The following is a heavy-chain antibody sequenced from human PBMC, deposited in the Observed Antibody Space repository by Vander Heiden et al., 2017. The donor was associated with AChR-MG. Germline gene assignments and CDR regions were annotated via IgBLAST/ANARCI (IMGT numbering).Heavy chain of an antibody. CDR1: GFTFRSYW. Sequence: EVQLVESGGGVVQPGGSLRLSCAASGFTFRSYWMHWVRQAPGKGLVWVSRINGDGSSTSYADSVKRRFTISRDNAKNTLYLQMNSLRAEDTAVYYCARGNGYGMDVWGQGTTVTVPS. CDR2: INGDGSST. CDR3: ARGNGYGMDV. V-gene: IGHV3-74*01. J-gene: IGHJ6*02.